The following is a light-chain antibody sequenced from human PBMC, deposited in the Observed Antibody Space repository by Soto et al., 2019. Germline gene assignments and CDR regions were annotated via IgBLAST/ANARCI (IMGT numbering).Light chain of an antibody. CDR2: DVS. J-gene: IGKJ3*01. CDR1: QSITTW. V-gene: IGKV1-5*01. CDR3: QHLNSYPPLFT. Sequence: DIQMTQSPSTVSAYVGDSVTITCRASQSITTWLAWYQQRPGKAPKLLIYDVSSLQSGVPSRFSGSGSGTDFTLTINTLQPEDFATYYCQHLNSYPPLFTFGPGT.